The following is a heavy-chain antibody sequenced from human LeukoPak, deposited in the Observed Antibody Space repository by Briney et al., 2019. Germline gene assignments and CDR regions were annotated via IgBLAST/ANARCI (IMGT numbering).Heavy chain of an antibody. D-gene: IGHD6-19*01. CDR2: ISGSGDRT. J-gene: IGHJ4*02. Sequence: GGSLRLSCAASGFTFSSYAMSWVRQAPGKGLEWVSGISGSGDRTHYADSVKGRLTISRDNSKNSLYLQMNSLRADDTAVFYCAKERSSGWPLDYWGQGTLVTVSS. V-gene: IGHV3-23*01. CDR1: GFTFSSYA. CDR3: AKERSSGWPLDY.